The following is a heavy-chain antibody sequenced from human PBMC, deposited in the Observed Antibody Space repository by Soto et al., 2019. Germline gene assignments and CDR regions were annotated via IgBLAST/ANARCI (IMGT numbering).Heavy chain of an antibody. Sequence: QVQLQESGPGLVKPSEILSLTCTVSDGSISSYYWSWIRQPPGKGLEWIGYIYYSGSTNYNPSLKSRVTISVDTSKNQFSLKLSSVTAADTAVYYCARHWDQSLYYSDYWGQGTLVTVSS. CDR2: IYYSGST. V-gene: IGHV4-59*08. D-gene: IGHD1-26*01. J-gene: IGHJ4*02. CDR3: ARHWDQSLYYSDY. CDR1: DGSISSYY.